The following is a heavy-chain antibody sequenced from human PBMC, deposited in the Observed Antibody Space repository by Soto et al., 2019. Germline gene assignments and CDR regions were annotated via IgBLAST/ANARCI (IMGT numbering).Heavy chain of an antibody. J-gene: IGHJ6*02. CDR3: AREADSSSWVYYYYGMDV. V-gene: IGHV6-1*01. CDR2: TYYRSKWYN. Sequence: PSQTLSLTCAISGDSVSSNSAAWNCIMHSASRFLEWLGRTYYRSKWYNDYAVSVKSRITINPDTSKNQFSLQLNSVTPEDTAVYYCAREADSSSWVYYYYGMDVWGQGTTVTVSS. CDR1: GDSVSSNSAA. D-gene: IGHD6-6*01.